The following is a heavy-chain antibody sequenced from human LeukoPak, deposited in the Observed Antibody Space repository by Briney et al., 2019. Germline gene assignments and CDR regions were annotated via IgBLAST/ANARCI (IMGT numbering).Heavy chain of an antibody. D-gene: IGHD2-21*01. CDR1: GFTFGDYA. V-gene: IGHV3-49*03. CDR2: IRSKAYGGTT. Sequence: PGGSLRLSCTASGFTFGDYAMSWFRQAQGRGLEWVGFIRSKAYGGTTEYAASVKGRFTISRDDSKSIAYLQMNSLKTEDTAVYYCTRGDPTYCGGDCYWVYWGQGTLVTVSS. J-gene: IGHJ4*02. CDR3: TRGDPTYCGGDCYWVY.